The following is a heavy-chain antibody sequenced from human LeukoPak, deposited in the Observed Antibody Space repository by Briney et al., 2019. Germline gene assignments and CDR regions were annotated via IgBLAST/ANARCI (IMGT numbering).Heavy chain of an antibody. Sequence: GASVKVSCKASGYTFTDYYIYWVRQAPGQGLEWMGRINPDSGDTDYVQMFEGRVTMTRDTSISTAYMELRRLRSDDTAVYYCARGGDMPARPFDYWGQGTLVPVFS. CDR2: INPDSGDT. V-gene: IGHV1-2*02. CDR3: ARGGDMPARPFDY. CDR1: GYTFTDYY. J-gene: IGHJ4*02. D-gene: IGHD6-6*01.